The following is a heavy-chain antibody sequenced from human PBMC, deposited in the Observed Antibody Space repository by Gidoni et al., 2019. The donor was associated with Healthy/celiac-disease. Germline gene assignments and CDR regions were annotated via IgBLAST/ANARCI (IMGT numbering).Heavy chain of an antibody. CDR1: GDTFTSYD. V-gene: IGHV1-8*01. CDR3: ARGRRALEWPFPRTSGYWFDP. J-gene: IGHJ5*02. CDR2: MNPNRGNT. Sequence: QVQLVQSGAEVKKPGASVKVSCKASGDTFTSYDIHWVRQATGQGLQWVGWMNPNRGNTGYAQKFQGRVTRPRNTSISTAYMELSSLRSEDTAVYYCARGRRALEWPFPRTSGYWFDPWGQGTLVTVSS. D-gene: IGHD3-3*01.